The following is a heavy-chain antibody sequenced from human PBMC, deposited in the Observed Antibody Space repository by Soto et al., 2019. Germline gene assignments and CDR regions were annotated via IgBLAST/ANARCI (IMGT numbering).Heavy chain of an antibody. CDR2: IIPIFGTA. Sequence: ASVKVSCKASGGTFSSYAISWVRQAPGQGLEWMGGIIPIFGTANYAQKFQGRVTITADKSTSTAYMELSSLRSEDTAVYYCARVDRDGYNYDYWGQGTLVTVSS. CDR1: GGTFSSYA. J-gene: IGHJ4*02. CDR3: ARVDRDGYNYDY. D-gene: IGHD5-12*01. V-gene: IGHV1-69*06.